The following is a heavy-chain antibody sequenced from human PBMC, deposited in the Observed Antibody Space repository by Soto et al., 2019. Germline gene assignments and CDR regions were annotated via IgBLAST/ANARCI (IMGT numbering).Heavy chain of an antibody. V-gene: IGHV3-20*04. CDR2: INWDGGST. J-gene: IGHJ3*02. CDR1: GFTFGDYG. Sequence: GGSPRLSCAASGFTFGDYGMSWVRQAPGKGLEWVSGINWDGGSTGYADSVKGRFTISRDNAKNSLYLQMNRLRAEDTALYYCARDSSSSSYAFDIWGQGTMVTVSS. D-gene: IGHD6-6*01. CDR3: ARDSSSSSYAFDI.